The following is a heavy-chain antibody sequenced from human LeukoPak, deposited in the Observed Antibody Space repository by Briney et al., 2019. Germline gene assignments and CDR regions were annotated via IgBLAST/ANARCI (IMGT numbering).Heavy chain of an antibody. Sequence: PSETLSLTCTASGGSISSGSYYWSWIRQPAGKGLEWIGYIYYSGSTNYNPSLKSRVTISVDTSKNQFSLKLSSVTAADTAVYYCARAMGYSSSGAPDYFDYWGQGTLVTVSS. CDR3: ARAMGYSSSGAPDYFDY. J-gene: IGHJ4*02. CDR2: IYYSGST. D-gene: IGHD6-6*01. CDR1: GGSISSGSYY. V-gene: IGHV4-61*10.